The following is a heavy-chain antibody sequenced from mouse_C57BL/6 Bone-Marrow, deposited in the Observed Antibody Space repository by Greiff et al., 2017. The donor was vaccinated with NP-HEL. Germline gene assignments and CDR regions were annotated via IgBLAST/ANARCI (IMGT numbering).Heavy chain of an antibody. Sequence: QVQLQQPGAELVRPGSSVKLSCKASGYTFTRYWMHWVKQRPIQGLEWIGNIDPSDSETHYNQKFKDKATLTVDKSSSTAYMQLSSLTSEDSAVYYCALYSNYPFWYFDVWGTGTTVTVSS. CDR1: GYTFTRYW. V-gene: IGHV1-52*01. CDR2: IDPSDSET. J-gene: IGHJ1*03. CDR3: ALYSNYPFWYFDV. D-gene: IGHD2-5*01.